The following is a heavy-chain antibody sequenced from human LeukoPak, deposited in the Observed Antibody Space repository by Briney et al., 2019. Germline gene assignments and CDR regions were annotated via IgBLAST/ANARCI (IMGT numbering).Heavy chain of an antibody. V-gene: IGHV3-23*01. CDR1: GFTFSNYG. CDR3: AKQGRQYYFDY. Sequence: GGSLRLSCVASGFTFSNYGMSWVRQAPGKGLEWVSAISGSGGSTYYADSVKGRFTISRDNSKSTLYLQMNSLRAEDTAVYYCAKQGRQYYFDYWGQGTLVTVSS. CDR2: ISGSGGST. J-gene: IGHJ4*02.